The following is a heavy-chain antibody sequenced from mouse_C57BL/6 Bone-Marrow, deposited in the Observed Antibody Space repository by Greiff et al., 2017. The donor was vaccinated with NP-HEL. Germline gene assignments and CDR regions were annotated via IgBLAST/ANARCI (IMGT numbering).Heavy chain of an antibody. D-gene: IGHD2-14*01. CDR1: GYSFTGYY. J-gene: IGHJ3*01. V-gene: IGHV1-42*01. CDR2: INPSTGGT. CDR3: ARGVPFAY. Sequence: EVQLQQSGPELVKPGASVKISCKASGYSFTGYYMNWVKQSPEKSLEWIGEINPSTGGTTYNQKFKAKATLTVDKSSSTAYMQLKSLTSEDSAVYYCARGVPFAYWGQGTLVTVSA.